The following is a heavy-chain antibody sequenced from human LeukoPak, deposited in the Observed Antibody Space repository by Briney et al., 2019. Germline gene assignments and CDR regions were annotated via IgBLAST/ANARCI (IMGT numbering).Heavy chain of an antibody. D-gene: IGHD2-15*01. CDR1: GGSISSYY. V-gene: IGHV4-59*01. J-gene: IGHJ5*02. CDR3: ARSLGYCSGGSCFSGNYPGYWFDP. CDR2: IYYSGNT. Sequence: SETLSLTCTVSGGSISSYYWSWIRQPPGKGLEWIGYIYYSGNTNYNPSLQSRVTISVDTSKNQFSLKLSSVTAADTAVYYCARSLGYCSGGSCFSGNYPGYWFDPWGQGTLVTVSS.